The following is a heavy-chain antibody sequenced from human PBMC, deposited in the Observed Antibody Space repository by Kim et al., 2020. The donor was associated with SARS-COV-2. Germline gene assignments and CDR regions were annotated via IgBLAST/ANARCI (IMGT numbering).Heavy chain of an antibody. Sequence: GGSLRLSCAASGFTFSDYYMSWIRQAPGKGLEWVSYISSSSSYTNYADSVKGRFTISRDNAKNSLYLQMNSLRAEDTAVYYCARSGIAAAVPDYWGQGTLVTVSS. CDR1: GFTFSDYY. J-gene: IGHJ4*02. D-gene: IGHD6-13*01. CDR2: ISSSSSYT. CDR3: ARSGIAAAVPDY. V-gene: IGHV3-11*06.